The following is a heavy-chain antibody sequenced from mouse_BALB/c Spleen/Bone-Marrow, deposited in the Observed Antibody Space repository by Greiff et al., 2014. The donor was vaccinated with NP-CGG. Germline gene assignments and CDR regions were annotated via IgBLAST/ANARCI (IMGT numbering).Heavy chain of an antibody. V-gene: IGHV4-1*02. CDR2: INPDSRTI. Sequence: EVQRVESGGGLVQPGGSLKLSCAASGFDFSGYWMTWVRQAPGKGLEWIGEINPDSRTINYKPSLKEKFIMSRDNAKNTLYLQMSKVRSEDTALYYCARNGYYSWMTYWGQGTLVTVSA. CDR1: GFDFSGYW. D-gene: IGHD2-3*01. J-gene: IGHJ3*01. CDR3: ARNGYYSWMTY.